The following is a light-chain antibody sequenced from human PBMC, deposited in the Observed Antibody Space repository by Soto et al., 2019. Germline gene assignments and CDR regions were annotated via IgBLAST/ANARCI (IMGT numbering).Light chain of an antibody. CDR3: AAWDGSLNGQV. CDR2: SNN. Sequence: QAVLERPPSASGTHEQRVTISCSGSSSNIGSNTVNWYQQLPGTAPKLLIYSNNQRPSGVPDRFSGSKSGTSASLAISGLQSEDEADYYCAAWDGSLNGQVFGTGTKVTVL. CDR1: SSNIGSNT. J-gene: IGLJ1*01. V-gene: IGLV1-44*01.